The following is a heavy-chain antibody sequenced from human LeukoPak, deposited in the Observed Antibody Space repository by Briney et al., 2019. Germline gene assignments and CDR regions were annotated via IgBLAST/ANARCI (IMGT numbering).Heavy chain of an antibody. CDR2: IYSSGNT. CDR3: ARSVLDETYYMDV. J-gene: IGHJ6*03. V-gene: IGHV4-4*07. D-gene: IGHD3-16*01. CDR1: AGSIGNYY. Sequence: SETLSLTCTVSAGSIGNYYWSWIRQPAGKGLGWIGRIYSSGNTNYNPSLKSRVTMSVDTSKNQFSLKLNSLTAADTAVYYCARSVLDETYYMDVWGKGTSVTVSS.